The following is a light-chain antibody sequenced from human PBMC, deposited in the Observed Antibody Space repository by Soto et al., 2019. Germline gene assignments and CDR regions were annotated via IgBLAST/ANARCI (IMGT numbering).Light chain of an antibody. J-gene: IGLJ3*02. CDR1: SSDVGGYTY. V-gene: IGLV2-14*01. CDR2: EVS. Sequence: QSVLTQPASVSGSPGQSITISCTGTSSDVGGYTYVSWYQQHPGKAPKLMIYEVSNRPSGVSNRFSGSKSGNTASLTISGLQAEDEADYYCSSYTSSSTPWVFGGGTKVTVL. CDR3: SSYTSSSTPWV.